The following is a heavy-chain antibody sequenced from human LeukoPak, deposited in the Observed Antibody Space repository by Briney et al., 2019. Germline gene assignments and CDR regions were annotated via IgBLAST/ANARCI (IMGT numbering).Heavy chain of an antibody. CDR2: IYTSGST. CDR3: ARAAVVTAMLDY. D-gene: IGHD2-21*02. J-gene: IGHJ4*02. Sequence: SQTLSLTCTVSGGSISSGSYYWSWIRQPAGRGLEWIGRIYTSGSTNYNPSLKSRVTISVDTSKNQFSLKLSSVTAADTAVYYCARAAVVTAMLDYWGQGTLVTVSS. CDR1: GGSISSGSYY. V-gene: IGHV4-61*02.